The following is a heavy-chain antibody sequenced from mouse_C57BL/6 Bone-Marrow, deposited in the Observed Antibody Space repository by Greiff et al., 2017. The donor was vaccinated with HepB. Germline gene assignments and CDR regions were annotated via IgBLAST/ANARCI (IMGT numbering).Heavy chain of an antibody. J-gene: IGHJ4*01. Sequence: VQLQQSGPGLVQPSQSLSITCTVSGFSLTSYGVHWVRQSPGKGLEWLGVIWRGGSRDSNAAFMSRLTITKDNSKSQVFFKMNSMQANDTAIYYSATPITTVVEGAIDYWGQGTSVTVSS. CDR2: IWRGGSR. D-gene: IGHD1-1*01. V-gene: IGHV2-5*01. CDR1: GFSLTSYG. CDR3: ATPITTVVEGAIDY.